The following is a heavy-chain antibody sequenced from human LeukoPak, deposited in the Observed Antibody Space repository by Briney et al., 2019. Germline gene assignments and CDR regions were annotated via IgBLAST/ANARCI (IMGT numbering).Heavy chain of an antibody. D-gene: IGHD1-14*01. CDR2: ISWNSGSI. V-gene: IGHV3-9*01. Sequence: GGSLRLSCAASGFTFDDYAMHWVRQAPGKGLEWVSGISWNSGSIGYAASVKGRFTISRDNAKNSLYLQMDSLRAEATALYYCAKDGGPWPGDYYYGMDVWGQGTTVTVSS. CDR3: AKDGGPWPGDYYYGMDV. J-gene: IGHJ6*02. CDR1: GFTFDDYA.